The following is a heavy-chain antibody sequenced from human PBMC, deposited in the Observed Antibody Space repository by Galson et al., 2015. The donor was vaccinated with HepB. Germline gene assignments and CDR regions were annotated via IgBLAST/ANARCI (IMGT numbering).Heavy chain of an antibody. CDR3: AKAYCGGDCYSLGSNYYYGMDV. J-gene: IGHJ6*02. CDR2: ISYDGSNK. D-gene: IGHD2-21*02. Sequence: SLRLSCAASGFTFSSYGMHWVRQAPGKGLEWVAVISYDGSNKYYADSVKGRFTISRDNSKNTLYLQMNSLRAEDTAVYYCAKAYCGGDCYSLGSNYYYGMDVWGQGTTVTVSS. V-gene: IGHV3-30*18. CDR1: GFTFSSYG.